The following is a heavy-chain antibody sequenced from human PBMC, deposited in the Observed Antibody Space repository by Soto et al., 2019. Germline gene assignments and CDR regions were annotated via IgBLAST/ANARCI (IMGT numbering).Heavy chain of an antibody. Sequence: GGSLRLSCAASGFIFTDYAMTWVRQAPGKGLEWVSGLSSSGGDTYYADSVKGRFTVSRDNSKNTLYLQMNSLRAEDTAVYYCARGPYSGSYYNFDYWGQGTLVTVSS. CDR1: GFIFTDYA. J-gene: IGHJ4*02. V-gene: IGHV3-23*01. D-gene: IGHD1-26*01. CDR2: LSSSGGDT. CDR3: ARGPYSGSYYNFDY.